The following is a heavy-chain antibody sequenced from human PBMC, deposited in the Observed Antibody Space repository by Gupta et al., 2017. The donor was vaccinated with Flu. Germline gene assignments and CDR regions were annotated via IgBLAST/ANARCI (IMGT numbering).Heavy chain of an antibody. Sequence: YYWGWIRQPPGKGLEWIGSFSYTGSTHYNPSLKSRATISVDTSKNQFSLKVTSVTAADTAVYYCVNLFCGAKCWVDYWGQGTLVTVAS. D-gene: IGHD2-21*01. CDR1: YY. CDR3: VNLFCGAKCWVDY. J-gene: IGHJ4*02. V-gene: IGHV4-39*01. CDR2: FSYTGST.